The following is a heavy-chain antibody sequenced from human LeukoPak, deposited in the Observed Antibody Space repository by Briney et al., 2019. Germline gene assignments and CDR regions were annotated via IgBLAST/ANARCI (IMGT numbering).Heavy chain of an antibody. D-gene: IGHD2-8*01. CDR1: DYTFTSYG. CDR2: ISPYNGKT. J-gene: IGHJ1*01. Sequence: EASVKVSCKASDYTFTSYGIIWVRQAPGQGLDWMGWISPYNGKTNYAQKFQDRLTMTTDTSTRTAYMELRSLRSDDTAVYYCASCHCTYGVCYGECEYFQHWGQGTLVTVSS. V-gene: IGHV1-18*01. CDR3: ASCHCTYGVCYGECEYFQH.